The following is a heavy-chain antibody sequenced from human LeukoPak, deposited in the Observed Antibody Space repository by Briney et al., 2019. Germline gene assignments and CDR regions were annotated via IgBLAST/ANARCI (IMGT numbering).Heavy chain of an antibody. CDR1: GGSFSGYY. J-gene: IGHJ4*02. V-gene: IGHV4-34*01. CDR3: VRVGVVVAATRWTTPRRSYYFDY. Sequence: PSETLSLTCAVYGGSFSGYYWSWIRQPPGKGLEWIGEINQSGSTNYNPSLKSRVTISVDTSKNQFSLKLSSVTAADTAVYFCVRVGVVVAATRWTTPRRSYYFDYWGQGTVVTVS. D-gene: IGHD2-15*01. CDR2: INQSGST.